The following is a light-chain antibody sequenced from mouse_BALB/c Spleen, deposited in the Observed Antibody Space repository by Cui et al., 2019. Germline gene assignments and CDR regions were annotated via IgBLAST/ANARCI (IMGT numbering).Light chain of an antibody. J-gene: IGKJ2*01. Sequence: DIVMIQSPATLSVTPGDRVSLSCRASQSISDYLHWYQQKSHESPRLLIKYASQSISGIPSRFSGSGSGSDFTLSINSVEPEDVGVYYCQNGHSLYTFGGGTKLEIK. V-gene: IGKV5-39*01. CDR1: QSISDY. CDR2: YAS. CDR3: QNGHSLYT.